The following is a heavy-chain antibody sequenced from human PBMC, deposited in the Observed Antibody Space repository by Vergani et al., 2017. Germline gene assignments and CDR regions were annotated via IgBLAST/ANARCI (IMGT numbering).Heavy chain of an antibody. CDR3: ARGGDYSYGSQIDY. J-gene: IGHJ4*02. CDR1: NDSVSNTFYY. D-gene: IGHD5-18*01. Sequence: QVQLQESGPGLVKPSETLSLTCTVSNDSVSNTFYYWGWIRQTPGKGLEWIGSIYYSGSTYYNPSLESRVTMSVDTSKSQFSLKLSSVTAADTAVYYCARGGDYSYGSQIDYWGQGTLVTVSS. CDR2: IYYSGST. V-gene: IGHV4-39*07.